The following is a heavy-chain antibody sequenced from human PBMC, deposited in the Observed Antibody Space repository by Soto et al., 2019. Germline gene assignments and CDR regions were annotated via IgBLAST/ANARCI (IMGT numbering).Heavy chain of an antibody. Sequence: PGGSLRLSCAASGFTFSSYGMHWVRQAPGKGLEWVAVILYDGSNKYYADSVKGRFTISRDNSKNTLYLQMNSLRAEDTAVYYCAKRYYYGSGSSWYYLDYWGQGTLVTSPQ. CDR3: AKRYYYGSGSSWYYLDY. V-gene: IGHV3-30*18. CDR2: ILYDGSNK. D-gene: IGHD3-10*01. J-gene: IGHJ4*02. CDR1: GFTFSSYG.